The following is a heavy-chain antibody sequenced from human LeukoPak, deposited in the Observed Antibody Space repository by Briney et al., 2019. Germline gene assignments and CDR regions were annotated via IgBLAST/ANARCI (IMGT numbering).Heavy chain of an antibody. Sequence: GASVKVSCKASGYTFTGYYMHWVRQAPGQGLEWMGWINPNSGGTNYAQKFQGRVTMTRDTSISTAYMELSRLRSDDTAVYYRARDLSWQARTLYYFDYWGQGTLVTVSS. J-gene: IGHJ4*02. CDR3: ARDLSWQARTLYYFDY. CDR2: INPNSGGT. CDR1: GYTFTGYY. V-gene: IGHV1-2*02. D-gene: IGHD2/OR15-2a*01.